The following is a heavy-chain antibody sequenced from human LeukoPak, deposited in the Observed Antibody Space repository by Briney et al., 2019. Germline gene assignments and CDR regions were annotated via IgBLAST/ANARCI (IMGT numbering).Heavy chain of an antibody. Sequence: GASVKVSCKASGYTFTGKYMHWVRQAPRQGLEWMGGIIPIFGTANYAQKFQGRVTITADESTSTAYMELSSLRSEDTAVYYCARGYCSSTSCYAGQVLGYWGQGTLVTVSS. CDR2: IIPIFGTA. J-gene: IGHJ4*02. CDR3: ARGYCSSTSCYAGQVLGY. D-gene: IGHD2-2*01. CDR1: GYTFTGKY. V-gene: IGHV1-69*13.